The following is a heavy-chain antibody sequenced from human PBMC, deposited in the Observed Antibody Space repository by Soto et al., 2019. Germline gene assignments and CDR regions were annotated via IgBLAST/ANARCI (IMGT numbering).Heavy chain of an antibody. CDR3: AGGESGPKGEIHGWLDP. J-gene: IGHJ5*02. D-gene: IGHD3-3*01. Sequence: QVQLQESGPGLVKPSQTLSLTCTVSGGSISRGDYYWSWIRQPPGKGLEWIGYIYYTGTTFYNPSLKSRVTISLDTSKNHFSLKLNSVTAADTAVYYCAGGESGPKGEIHGWLDPWGQGTLVTVSS. CDR1: GGSISRGDYY. CDR2: IYYTGTT. V-gene: IGHV4-30-4*01.